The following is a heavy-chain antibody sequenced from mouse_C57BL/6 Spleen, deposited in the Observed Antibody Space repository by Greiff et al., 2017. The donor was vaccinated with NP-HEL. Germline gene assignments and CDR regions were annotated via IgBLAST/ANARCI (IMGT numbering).Heavy chain of an antibody. J-gene: IGHJ4*01. CDR2: IDPSDSYT. V-gene: IGHV1-69*01. CDR1: GYTFTSYW. CDR3: VSSTMVTTGAMDY. D-gene: IGHD2-2*01. Sequence: QVQLQQPGAELVMPGASVKLSCKASGYTFTSYWMHWVKQRPGQGLEWIGEIDPSDSYTNYNQKFKGKSTLTVDKSSSTAYMQLSSLTSEDSAVYHCVSSTMVTTGAMDYWGQGTSVTVSS.